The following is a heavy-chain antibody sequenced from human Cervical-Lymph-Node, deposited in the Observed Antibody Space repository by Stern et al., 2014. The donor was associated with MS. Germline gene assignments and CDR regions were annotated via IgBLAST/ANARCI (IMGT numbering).Heavy chain of an antibody. J-gene: IGHJ6*02. CDR1: GYTFTSYA. D-gene: IGHD2-21*02. V-gene: IGHV1-3*01. CDR2: INAGNGNT. Sequence: VQLVESGAEVKKPGASGKVSCKASGYTFTSYAMHWVRQAPGQRLEWMGWINAGNGNTKYSQKFQGRVTITRDTSASTAYMELSSLRSEDTAVYYCARDLGMTYYYYGMDVWGQGTTVTVSS. CDR3: ARDLGMTYYYYGMDV.